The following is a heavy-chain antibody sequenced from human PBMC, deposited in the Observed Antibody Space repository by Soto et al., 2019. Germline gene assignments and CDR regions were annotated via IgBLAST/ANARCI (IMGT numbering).Heavy chain of an antibody. V-gene: IGHV3-30*03. J-gene: IGHJ4*02. Sequence: QVQVVESGGGVVQPGTSLRLSCAASGFSFSNYALHWVRQPPSKGLERVAAILHDGSNKYYAESVKGRFTISRDNSKNTVYLQLNTLRAEDTAVYFCATGVQMYDYEVSGFLDWGQGTLVNVS. D-gene: IGHD3-22*01. CDR3: ATGVQMYDYEVSGFLD. CDR1: GFSFSNYA. CDR2: ILHDGSNK.